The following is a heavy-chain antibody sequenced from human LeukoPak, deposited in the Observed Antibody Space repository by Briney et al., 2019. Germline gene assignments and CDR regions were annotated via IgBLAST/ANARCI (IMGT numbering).Heavy chain of an antibody. CDR3: ARCIYSAWHAWDY. V-gene: IGHV3-64*01. Sequence: PGGYLSFSCAAAGFTISSYVMHWVPPAPGKGLEYVSSISSNGDNTYYANSVKGRFTISRDNSKNTLYLQMGSLRAEDMALYYCARCIYSAWHAWDYWGQGTLVTVSS. J-gene: IGHJ4*02. CDR1: GFTISSYV. CDR2: ISSNGDNT. D-gene: IGHD6-19*01.